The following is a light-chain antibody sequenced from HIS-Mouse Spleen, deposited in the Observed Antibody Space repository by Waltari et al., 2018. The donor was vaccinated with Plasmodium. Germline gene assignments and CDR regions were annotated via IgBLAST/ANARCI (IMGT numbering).Light chain of an antibody. Sequence: SSELTQPPSVSVSPGQTARITCSGDALPKKYAYWYQQKSGQAPVLVIYEDSNRPSGIPERFSGSSSGTMATLTISGAQVEDEADYYCYSTDSSGNHRVFGGGTKLTVL. CDR1: ALPKKY. CDR3: YSTDSSGNHRV. V-gene: IGLV3-10*01. J-gene: IGLJ3*02. CDR2: EDS.